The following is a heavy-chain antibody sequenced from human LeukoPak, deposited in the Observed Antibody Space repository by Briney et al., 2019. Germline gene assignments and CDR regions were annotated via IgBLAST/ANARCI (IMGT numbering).Heavy chain of an antibody. CDR1: GFTFSSYW. D-gene: IGHD6-19*01. J-gene: IGHJ6*02. V-gene: IGHV3-7*01. CDR3: ARDPYSSGWPSYYYYGMDV. Sequence: GGSLRLSCAASGFTFSSYWMSWVRQAPGKGLEWVANIKQDGSEKYYVDSVKGRFTISRDNAKNSLYLQMNSLRAEDTAVYYCARDPYSSGWPSYYYYGMDVWGQGTTVTVSS. CDR2: IKQDGSEK.